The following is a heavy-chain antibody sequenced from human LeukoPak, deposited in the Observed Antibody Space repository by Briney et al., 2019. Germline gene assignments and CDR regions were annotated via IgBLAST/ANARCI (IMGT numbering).Heavy chain of an antibody. D-gene: IGHD6-13*01. CDR2: IYYSGST. V-gene: IGHV4-59*01. J-gene: IGHJ6*03. Sequence: SETLSPTCTVSGGSISSYYWSWIRQPPGKGLEWIGYIYYSGSTNYNPSLKSRVTISVDTSKNQFSLKLSSVTAADTAVYYCARAYSSSWYYGNYMDVWGKGTTVTVSS. CDR3: ARAYSSSWYYGNYMDV. CDR1: GGSISSYY.